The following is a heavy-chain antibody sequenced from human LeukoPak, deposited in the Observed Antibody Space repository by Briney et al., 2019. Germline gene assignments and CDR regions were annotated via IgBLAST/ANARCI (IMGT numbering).Heavy chain of an antibody. CDR1: GFTVSSNY. J-gene: IGHJ4*02. V-gene: IGHV3-53*01. CDR3: ARDNVDSSGYQYDY. CDR2: IYSGGST. D-gene: IGHD3-22*01. Sequence: GGSLRLSCAASGFTVSSNYMSWVRQAPGKGLEWVSVIYSGGSTYYADSVKGRFTISRDNSKNTLYLQMNSLRAEDTAVYYCARDNVDSSGYQYDYWGQGTLVTVSS.